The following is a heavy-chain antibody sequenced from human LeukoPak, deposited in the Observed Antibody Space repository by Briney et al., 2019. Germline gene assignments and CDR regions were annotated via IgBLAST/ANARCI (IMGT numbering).Heavy chain of an antibody. D-gene: IGHD3-10*01. V-gene: IGHV1-18*01. CDR2: ISVYNGNT. J-gene: IGHJ4*02. CDR3: ARDRATMVRGVVDY. Sequence: GASMKVSCKASGCTFTSYGISWVRQAPGQGLEWMGWISVYNGNTKYAQKLQGRVTMTTDTSTNTAYMELRSLGSDDTAVYYCARDRATMVRGVVDYWGQGTLVTVSS. CDR1: GCTFTSYG.